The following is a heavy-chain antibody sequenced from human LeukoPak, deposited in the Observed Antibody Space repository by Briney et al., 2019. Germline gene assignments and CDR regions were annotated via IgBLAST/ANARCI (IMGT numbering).Heavy chain of an antibody. Sequence: ASVKVSCKASGYTFTSYYMHWVRQAPGQGLEWMGIINPSGGSTSYAQKFQGRVTMTRDTSTSTVYMELSSLRSEDTAVYYCARSYYDFWSGYYRSYFDYWGQGTLVTASS. CDR2: INPSGGST. J-gene: IGHJ4*02. CDR1: GYTFTSYY. V-gene: IGHV1-46*01. D-gene: IGHD3-3*01. CDR3: ARSYYDFWSGYYRSYFDY.